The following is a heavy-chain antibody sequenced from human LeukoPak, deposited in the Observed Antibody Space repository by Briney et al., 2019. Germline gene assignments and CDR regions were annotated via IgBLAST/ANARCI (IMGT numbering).Heavy chain of an antibody. CDR2: ISYDGSNK. CDR1: GFTFSSYG. D-gene: IGHD5-12*01. V-gene: IGHV3-30*03. Sequence: GRSLRLSCAASGFTFSSYGMHWVRQAPGKGLEWVAVISYDGSNKYYADSVKGRFTISRDNSKNTLYLQMNSLRAEDTAVYYCARVVGGYDWYLDYWGQGTLVTVSS. CDR3: ARVVGGYDWYLDY. J-gene: IGHJ4*02.